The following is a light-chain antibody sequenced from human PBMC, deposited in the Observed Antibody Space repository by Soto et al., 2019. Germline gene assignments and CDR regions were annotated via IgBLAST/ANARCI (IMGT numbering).Light chain of an antibody. V-gene: IGKV1-5*01. CDR1: ESIGTW. CDR3: QQFQSFSRT. Sequence: EDRVTITCRASESIGTWLAWYQQKPGKAPNLLIYDASSLQSGVPSRFSGRGSGTEFTLTISSLQPDDFATYYCQQFQSFSRTFGQGTKVDIK. J-gene: IGKJ1*01. CDR2: DAS.